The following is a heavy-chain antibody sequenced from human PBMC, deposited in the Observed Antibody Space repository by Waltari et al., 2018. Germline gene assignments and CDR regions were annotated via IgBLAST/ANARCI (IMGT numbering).Heavy chain of an antibody. CDR1: GGTFSSYA. CDR2: IIPILGIA. D-gene: IGHD1-7*01. V-gene: IGHV1-69*04. Sequence: QVQLVQSGAEVKKPGSSVKVSCKASGGTFSSYAISWVRQAPGQGLEWMGGIIPILGIANYAQEFPGGVTSTADESTGTAYMELSSLRSEDTAVYYCARDQPTTNNWNYVGSWFDPWGQGTLVTVSS. CDR3: ARDQPTTNNWNYVGSWFDP. J-gene: IGHJ5*02.